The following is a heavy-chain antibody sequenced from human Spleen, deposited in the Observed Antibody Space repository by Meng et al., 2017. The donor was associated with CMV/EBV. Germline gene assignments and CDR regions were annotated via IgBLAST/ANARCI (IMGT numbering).Heavy chain of an antibody. J-gene: IGHJ6*02. V-gene: IGHV5-51*01. CDR1: GYTFTNNW. CDR3: AREMVHTRGMDV. Sequence: GESLKISCRASGYTFTNNWIGWVRQMPGKGLGWMGIIYPGDSDSKYSPSFQGQVTISADKSISTAYLQWSSLKASDSAIYYCAREMVHTRGMDVWGQGTTVTVSS. CDR2: IYPGDSDS. D-gene: IGHD3-10*01.